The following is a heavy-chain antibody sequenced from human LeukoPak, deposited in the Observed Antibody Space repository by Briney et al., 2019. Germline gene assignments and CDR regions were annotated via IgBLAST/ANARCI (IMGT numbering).Heavy chain of an antibody. D-gene: IGHD2-2*01. J-gene: IGHJ5*02. CDR3: ARGRRGVVVPAARKNWFDP. V-gene: IGHV1-18*01. Sequence: ASVKVSCKASGYTFTSYGINWVRQAPGQGLEWMGWDSVYNGNTNYAQKLQGRVTMTTDTSTSTAYMELRSLRSDDTAVYYCARGRRGVVVPAARKNWFDPWGQGTLVTVSS. CDR2: DSVYNGNT. CDR1: GYTFTSYG.